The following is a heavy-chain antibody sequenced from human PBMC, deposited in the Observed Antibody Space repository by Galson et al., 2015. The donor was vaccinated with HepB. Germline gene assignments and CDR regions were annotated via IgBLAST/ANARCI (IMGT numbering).Heavy chain of an antibody. D-gene: IGHD3-9*01. Sequence: SLRLSCAASGFTFSSYAMHWVRQAPGKGLEWVAVISYDGSNKYYADSVKGRFTISRDNSKNTLYLQMNSLRAEDTAVYYCAREKNYDILTYYGMDVWGQGTTVTVSS. J-gene: IGHJ6*02. CDR1: GFTFSSYA. V-gene: IGHV3-30-3*01. CDR2: ISYDGSNK. CDR3: AREKNYDILTYYGMDV.